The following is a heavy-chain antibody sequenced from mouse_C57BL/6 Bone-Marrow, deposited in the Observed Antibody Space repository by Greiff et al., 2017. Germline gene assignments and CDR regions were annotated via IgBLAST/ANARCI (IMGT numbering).Heavy chain of an antibody. CDR2: IDPENGDT. V-gene: IGHV14-4*01. Sequence: EVQRVESGAELVRPGASVKLSCTASGFNIKDDYMHWVKQRPEQGLEWIGWIDPENGDTEYASKFQGKATITADTSSNTAYLQLSRLPSEDTAVYYCTRYFDVWGTGTTVTVSS. CDR1: GFNIKDDY. CDR3: TRYFDV. J-gene: IGHJ1*03.